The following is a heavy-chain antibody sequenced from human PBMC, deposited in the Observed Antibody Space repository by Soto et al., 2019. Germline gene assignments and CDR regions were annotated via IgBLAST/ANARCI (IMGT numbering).Heavy chain of an antibody. D-gene: IGHD1-1*01. V-gene: IGHV1-3*01. CDR1: GYSFSTHS. CDR3: ARGKVMEENYYYYGMDV. J-gene: IGHJ6*02. Sequence: QVQVVQSGAEVKKPGASVKISCKASGYSFSTHSIHWVRQAPGQGLEWMGWINGGNGNTKYSQKFRDRVPITRDASARTGYMELSSLRSEDTAVYYCARGKVMEENYYYYGMDVWGQGPTVTFSS. CDR2: INGGNGNT.